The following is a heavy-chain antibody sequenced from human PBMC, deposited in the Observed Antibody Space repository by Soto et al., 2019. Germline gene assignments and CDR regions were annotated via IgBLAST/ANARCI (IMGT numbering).Heavy chain of an antibody. CDR1: GGTFSSYA. D-gene: IGHD2-15*01. J-gene: IGHJ4*02. Sequence: QVQLVQSGAEVKKPGSSVKVSCKASGGTFSSYAISWVRQAPGQGLEWMGGIIPIFGTANYAQKFQGRVTITADESTSTAYMELGSLRSEDTAVYYCARREYCSGGSCFNSFPSKRRTEFDYWGQGTLVTVSS. V-gene: IGHV1-69*01. CDR2: IIPIFGTA. CDR3: ARREYCSGGSCFNSFPSKRRTEFDY.